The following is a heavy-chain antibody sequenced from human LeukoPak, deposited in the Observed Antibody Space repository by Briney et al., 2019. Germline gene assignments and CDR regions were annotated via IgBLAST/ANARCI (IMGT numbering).Heavy chain of an antibody. V-gene: IGHV1-46*01. CDR2: INPSGSST. Sequence: ASVKVSCKASGYTFTSYYIHWVRQAPGQGLEWMGFINPSGSSTTYAQKFQGRVTMTRDMSTSTVYMELSSLRSEDTAVYYCARVKGGNSYGGNWYFDLWGRGTLVTVSS. J-gene: IGHJ2*01. CDR3: ARVKGGNSYGGNWYFDL. D-gene: IGHD4-23*01. CDR1: GYTFTSYY.